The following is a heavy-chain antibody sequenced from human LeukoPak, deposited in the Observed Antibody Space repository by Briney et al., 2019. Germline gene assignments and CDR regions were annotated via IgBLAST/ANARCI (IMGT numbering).Heavy chain of an antibody. CDR3: ARDRYYGSGSYTQQYYYYGMDV. CDR2: IYPGDSDT. CDR1: GYNFTSSW. D-gene: IGHD3-10*01. J-gene: IGHJ6*02. V-gene: IGHV5-51*01. Sequence: GEALKISCKGPGYNFTSSWIDWVRQVPRKGVGWVGIIYPGDSDTRYSPSFQGQVTISADKSISTAYLQWSSLKASDTAMYYCARDRYYGSGSYTQQYYYYGMDVWGQGTTVTVSS.